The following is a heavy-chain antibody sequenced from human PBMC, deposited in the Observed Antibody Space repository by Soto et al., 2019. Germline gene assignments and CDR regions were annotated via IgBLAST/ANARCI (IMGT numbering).Heavy chain of an antibody. V-gene: IGHV3-30-3*01. CDR2: ISDDGDKV. D-gene: IGHD3-22*01. J-gene: IGHJ3*02. CDR3: ARAHYHDSSGPNGHAFDI. CDR1: EFTFSDYA. Sequence: GSLRLSCAASEFTFSDYAMHWVRQAPGKGLEWVAVISDDGDKVFYADSMKDRLTISRDNSKSTLFLQLTSLGPEDTALYYCARAHYHDSSGPNGHAFDIWGQGTLVTVSS.